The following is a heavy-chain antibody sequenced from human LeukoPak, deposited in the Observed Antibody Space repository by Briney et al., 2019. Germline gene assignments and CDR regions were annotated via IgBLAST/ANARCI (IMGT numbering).Heavy chain of an antibody. CDR3: AKEHSVLTMMRGLDS. CDR2: ISVSGGSI. V-gene: IGHV3-23*01. CDR1: GFTFSNYA. Sequence: GGSLRLSCAASGFTFSNYALHWVRQAPGKGLEWVSGISVSGGSIYYADSVTGRFTISRDNSKDTLYLQMNSLRVEDTALYYCAKEHSVLTMMRGLDSWGQGTLVAVSS. D-gene: IGHD3-22*01. J-gene: IGHJ4*02.